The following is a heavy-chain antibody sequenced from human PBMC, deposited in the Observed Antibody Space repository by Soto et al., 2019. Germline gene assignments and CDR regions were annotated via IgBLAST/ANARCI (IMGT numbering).Heavy chain of an antibody. CDR1: GGTFSSYA. CDR2: IIPIFGTA. V-gene: IGHV1-69*13. CDR3: ARSPNILDYGESYYYYGMDV. J-gene: IGHJ6*02. Sequence: ASVKVSCKASGGTFSSYAISWVRQAPGQGLEWMGGIIPIFGTANYAQKFQGRVTITADESTSTAYMELSSLRSEDTAVYYCARSPNILDYGESYYYYGMDVWGQGTTVTVSS. D-gene: IGHD4-17*01.